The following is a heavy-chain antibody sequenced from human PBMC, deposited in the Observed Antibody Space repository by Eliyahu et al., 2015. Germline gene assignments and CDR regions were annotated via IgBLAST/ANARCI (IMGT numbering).Heavy chain of an antibody. CDR1: GGSISSSSYY. Sequence: QLQLQESGPGLLKPSETLSLTCTVSGGSISSSSYYWGWIRQPPGKGLEGIGSIYYSGSTYYNPSLKSRVTISVDTSKNQFSLKLSSVTAADTAVYYCASGGGSYYEASDAFDIWGQGTMVTVSS. V-gene: IGHV4-39*01. CDR2: IYYSGST. J-gene: IGHJ3*02. CDR3: ASGGGSYYEASDAFDI. D-gene: IGHD1-26*01.